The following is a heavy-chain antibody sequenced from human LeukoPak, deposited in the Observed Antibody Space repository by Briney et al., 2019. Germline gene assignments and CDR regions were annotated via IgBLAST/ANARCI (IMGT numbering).Heavy chain of an antibody. V-gene: IGHV5-10-1*01. CDR3: ARQSSGWALGRLFDP. D-gene: IGHD6-19*01. CDR1: GYSFTSYW. CDR2: IDPSDSYT. J-gene: IGHJ5*02. Sequence: GESLKISCKGSGYSFTSYWISWVRQMPGKGLEWMGRIDPSDSYTNYSPSFQGHVTISADKSISTAYLQWSSLKASDTAMYYCARQSSGWALGRLFDPWGQGTLVTVSS.